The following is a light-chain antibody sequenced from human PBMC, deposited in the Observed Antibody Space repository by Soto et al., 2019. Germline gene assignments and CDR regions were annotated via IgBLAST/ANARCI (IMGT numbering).Light chain of an antibody. J-gene: IGKJ2*01. CDR3: QQFNSWPYT. Sequence: EIVLTQSPATLSVSPGERVTLSCRASQSVRSYLAWYLQRPGQAPRLLIYGASTRATGISARFSGSGSGTEFTLTITSLQSEDFAVYYCQQFNSWPYTFGQGTKLEIK. CDR1: QSVRSY. CDR2: GAS. V-gene: IGKV3-15*01.